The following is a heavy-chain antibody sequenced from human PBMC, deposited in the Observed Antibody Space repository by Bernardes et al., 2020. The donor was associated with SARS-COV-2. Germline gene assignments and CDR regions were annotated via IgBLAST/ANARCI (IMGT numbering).Heavy chain of an antibody. CDR1: GITFTDYY. J-gene: IGHJ5*02. D-gene: IGHD3-10*01. V-gene: IGHV3-11*01. Sequence: GGSLRLSCAASGITFTDYYMSWIRQAPGKGLEWLSYISGSGTTISYADSVKGRFTISRDNAKNSVYLEMNSLRAEDTAVYYCAGYGINWFDPWGQGTLVTVSS. CDR3: AGYGINWFDP. CDR2: ISGSGTTI.